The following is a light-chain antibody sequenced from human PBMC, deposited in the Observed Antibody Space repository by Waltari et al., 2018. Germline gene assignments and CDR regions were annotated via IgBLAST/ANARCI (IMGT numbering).Light chain of an antibody. Sequence: DIVMTQSPDSLAVSLGERATINCKSSQSVLHSSNNKNYLAWYQQKPGQPPKLLIYWASTRESGVPDRFSGSGSGTEFTLTISSLQAEDVAVYYCHQYYSVPFTFGPGTKVDIK. V-gene: IGKV4-1*01. J-gene: IGKJ3*01. CDR1: QSVLHSSNNKNY. CDR2: WAS. CDR3: HQYYSVPFT.